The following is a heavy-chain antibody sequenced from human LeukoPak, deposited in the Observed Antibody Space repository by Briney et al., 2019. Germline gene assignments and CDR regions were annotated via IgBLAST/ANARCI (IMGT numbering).Heavy chain of an antibody. Sequence: ASVKVSCKPSGYIFNAYHLHWVRQAPGQGLEWMGRIIPNSGATNYAQNFQGRVTMTRDTSISTAYMELSRLSPDDTAVYYCARGISGGFDIWGQGTKVTVSS. J-gene: IGHJ3*02. D-gene: IGHD2-21*01. CDR2: IIPNSGAT. CDR3: ARGISGGFDI. V-gene: IGHV1-2*06. CDR1: GYIFNAYH.